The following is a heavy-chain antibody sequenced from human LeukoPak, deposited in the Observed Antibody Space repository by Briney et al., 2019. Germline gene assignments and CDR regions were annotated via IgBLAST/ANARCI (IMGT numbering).Heavy chain of an antibody. J-gene: IGHJ4*02. CDR2: IYSDGRT. CDR1: GFTVSSNY. CDR3: ARAIYHGSGSYDY. Sequence: GGSLRLSCAASGFTVSSNYMSWVRQAPGKGLEWVSVIYSDGRTYYADSVKGRFTISRDNSKNTLYLQMNSLRGEDTAVYYCARAIYHGSGSYDYWGQGTLVTVSS. D-gene: IGHD3-10*01. V-gene: IGHV3-66*01.